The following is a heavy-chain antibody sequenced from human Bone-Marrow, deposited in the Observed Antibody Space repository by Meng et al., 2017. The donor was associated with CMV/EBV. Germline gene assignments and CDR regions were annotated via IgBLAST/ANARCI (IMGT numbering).Heavy chain of an antibody. Sequence: ASVKVSCKVSGYTLTELSMHWVRQAPGKGLEWMGGFDPEDGETIYAQKFQGRVTMTRDTSISTAYMELSRLRSDDTAVYYCARVGCSGGSCYPPPPYYYGMDVWGQGTTVTVAS. D-gene: IGHD2-15*01. CDR1: GYTLTELS. J-gene: IGHJ6*02. CDR2: FDPEDGET. CDR3: ARVGCSGGSCYPPPPYYYGMDV. V-gene: IGHV1-24*01.